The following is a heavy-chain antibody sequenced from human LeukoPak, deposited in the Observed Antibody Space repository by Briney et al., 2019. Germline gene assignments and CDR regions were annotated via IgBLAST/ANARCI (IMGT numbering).Heavy chain of an antibody. Sequence: PGGSLRLSCAASGFTFSGYWMSWVRQAPGKGLEWVSSISSTSSYIYYADSVRGRFTISRDNAKNSLYLQMNSLRAEDTAVYYCARALWSGPVYYGMDVWGQGTTVTVSS. J-gene: IGHJ6*02. CDR3: ARALWSGPVYYGMDV. D-gene: IGHD3-10*01. CDR2: ISSTSSYI. CDR1: GFTFSGYW. V-gene: IGHV3-21*06.